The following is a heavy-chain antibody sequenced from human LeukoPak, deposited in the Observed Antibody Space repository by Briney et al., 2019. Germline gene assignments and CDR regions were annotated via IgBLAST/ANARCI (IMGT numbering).Heavy chain of an antibody. V-gene: IGHV3-23*01. J-gene: IGHJ3*02. CDR3: AKDEAAADYAFDI. D-gene: IGHD6-13*01. CDR2: ISGSGGST. Sequence: GGSLRLSCAASGFTFRSYAMTWVRQAPGKGLEWVSAISGSGGSTYYADSVKGRFTISRDNSKNTLYLQMNSLRAEDTAVYYCAKDEAAADYAFDIWGQGTMVTVSS. CDR1: GFTFRSYA.